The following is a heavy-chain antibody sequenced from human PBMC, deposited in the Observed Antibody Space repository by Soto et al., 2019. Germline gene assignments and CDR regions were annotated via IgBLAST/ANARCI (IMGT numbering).Heavy chain of an antibody. D-gene: IGHD5-18*01. Sequence: TLSLTCADYGGSFKGYYWSWIRQPPGQGLEWIGEINHIGSTNYNPSLKSRVTISVDTSKNQFSLKLSSVTAADTAVYYCARGRKGYSYGFGGYYYYYGMDVWGQGTTVTVSS. J-gene: IGHJ6*02. CDR1: GGSFKGYY. V-gene: IGHV4-34*01. CDR2: INHIGST. CDR3: ARGRKGYSYGFGGYYYYYGMDV.